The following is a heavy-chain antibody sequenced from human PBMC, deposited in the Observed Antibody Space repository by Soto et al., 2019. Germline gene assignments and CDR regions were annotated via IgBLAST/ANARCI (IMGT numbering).Heavy chain of an antibody. CDR1: GFTFSSYD. V-gene: IGHV3-23*01. CDR3: AKYYGSAVRAFDI. J-gene: IGHJ3*02. D-gene: IGHD4-17*01. Sequence: EVQLLESGGGLVQPGGSLRLSCAASGFTFSSYDMTWVRQAPGKGLEWVSSISSSGSSTYYADSVKGRFTISRDNSRNTLYLQMSSLRAEDTAIYYCAKYYGSAVRAFDIWGQGTMVTVSS. CDR2: ISSSGSST.